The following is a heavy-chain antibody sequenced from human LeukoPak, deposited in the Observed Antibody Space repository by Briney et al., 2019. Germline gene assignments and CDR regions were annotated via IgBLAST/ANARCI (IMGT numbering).Heavy chain of an antibody. CDR1: GFTFSSYW. D-gene: IGHD4-17*01. V-gene: IGHV3-74*01. CDR3: ARRTAWETTVTIRYYYYYMDV. CDR2: INSDGSST. J-gene: IGHJ6*03. Sequence: PGGSLRLSCAASGFTFSSYWMHWVRHAPGKGLVWVSRINSDGSSTSYADSVKGRFTISRDNAKNTLYLQMNSLRAEDTAVYYCARRTAWETTVTIRYYYYYMDVWGKGTTVTVSS.